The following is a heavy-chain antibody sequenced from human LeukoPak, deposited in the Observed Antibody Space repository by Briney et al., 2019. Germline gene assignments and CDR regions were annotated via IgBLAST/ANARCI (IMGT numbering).Heavy chain of an antibody. V-gene: IGHV1-2*02. CDR1: GYTFTSYG. CDR2: INPNSGGT. D-gene: IGHD3-9*01. J-gene: IGHJ5*02. Sequence: GASVKVSCKASGYTFTSYGISWVRQAPGQGLEWMGWINPNSGGTNYAQKFQGRVTMTRDTSISTAYMELSRLRSDDTAVYYCARDLFPKTYYDILTGPYNWFDPWGQGTLVTVSS. CDR3: ARDLFPKTYYDILTGPYNWFDP.